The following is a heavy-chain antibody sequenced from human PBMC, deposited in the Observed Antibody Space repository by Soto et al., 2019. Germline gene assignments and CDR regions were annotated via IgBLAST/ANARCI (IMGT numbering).Heavy chain of an antibody. CDR3: VRGHLQDCSAAGCYAGYDAYEI. CDR2: ISSSSNSI. V-gene: IGHV3-48*01. D-gene: IGHD2-15*01. Sequence: PGGSLRLSCAASGFTFSAYRMNWVRQAPGKGLEWVSDISSSSNSIYHADSVKGRFTISRDNAKNSLYLQMNSLRVEDTAVYYCVRGHLQDCSAAGCYAGYDAYEIWGQGTMVTVSS. CDR1: GFTFSAYR. J-gene: IGHJ3*02.